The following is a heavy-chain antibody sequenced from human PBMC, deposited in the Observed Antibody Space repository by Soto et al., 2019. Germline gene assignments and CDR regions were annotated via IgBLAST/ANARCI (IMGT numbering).Heavy chain of an antibody. J-gene: IGHJ6*02. CDR2: IYWDDDE. Sequence: SGPTLVNPTQTLTLTCTFSGFSLNTGGVGVGWVRQPRGKAMEWLALIYWDDDERYRPSLRSRLNITKDTINNQVVLTMTNMEPEDTAIYYCVRNWRYYGGDYYYGMDAWGRGT. D-gene: IGHD3-10*01. V-gene: IGHV2-5*02. CDR3: VRNWRYYGGDYYYGMDA. CDR1: GFSLNTGGVG.